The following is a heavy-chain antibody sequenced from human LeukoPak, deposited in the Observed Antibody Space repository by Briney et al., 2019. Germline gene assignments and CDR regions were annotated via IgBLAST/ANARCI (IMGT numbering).Heavy chain of an antibody. CDR1: GFTFSSYA. CDR3: ARECPYDFWSGYYSCYYGMDV. V-gene: IGHV3-30-3*01. CDR2: ISYDGSNK. D-gene: IGHD3-3*01. Sequence: GGSLRLSCAASGFTFSSYAMHWVRQAPGKGLEWVAVISYDGSNKYYADSVKGRFTISRDNAKNSLYLQMNSLRAEDTAVYYCARECPYDFWSGYYSCYYGMDVWGQGTTVTVSS. J-gene: IGHJ6*02.